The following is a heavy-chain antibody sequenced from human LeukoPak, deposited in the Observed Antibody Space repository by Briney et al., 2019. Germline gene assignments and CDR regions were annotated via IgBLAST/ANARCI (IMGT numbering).Heavy chain of an antibody. J-gene: IGHJ6*02. V-gene: IGHV1-69*13. CDR1: GGTFSSYA. D-gene: IGHD2-2*02. Sequence: SVKVSCKASGGTFSSYAISWVRQAPGQGLEWMGGIIPIFGTANYAQKFQGRVTITADESTSTAYMELSSLRSEDTAVYYCAREGYCSSTSCYREREGRTKYYYYGMDVWGQGTTVTVSS. CDR2: IIPIFGTA. CDR3: AREGYCSSTSCYREREGRTKYYYYGMDV.